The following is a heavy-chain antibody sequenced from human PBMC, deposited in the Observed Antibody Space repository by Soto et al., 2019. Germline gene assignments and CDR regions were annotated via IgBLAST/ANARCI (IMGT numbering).Heavy chain of an antibody. Sequence: EVQLVESGGGLIQPGGSLRLSCAASGFTVSSNYMSWVRQAPGKGLEWVSVIYSGGSTYYADSVKGRFTISRDNSTNPLNLQMTSLRAEEKAVDYGATFFDGSNYYGMDVWGQGTTLTVSS. CDR3: ATFFDGSNYYGMDV. J-gene: IGHJ6*02. D-gene: IGHD5-12*01. CDR2: IYSGGST. V-gene: IGHV3-53*01. CDR1: GFTVSSNY.